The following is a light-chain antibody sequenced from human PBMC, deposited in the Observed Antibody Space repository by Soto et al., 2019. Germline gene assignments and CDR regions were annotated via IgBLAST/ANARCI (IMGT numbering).Light chain of an antibody. V-gene: IGKV1-17*03. CDR2: AAS. J-gene: IGKJ1*01. CDR3: LQHNGYPRT. Sequence: TEGRCAMSESEGERVTITCLACQDISNYLAWFQQKPGKGPKRLIYAASSLQSGVPSRFSGSGSGTEFTLTISSLQPEDFATYYCLQHNGYPRTFGQGTKVDI. CDR1: QDISNY.